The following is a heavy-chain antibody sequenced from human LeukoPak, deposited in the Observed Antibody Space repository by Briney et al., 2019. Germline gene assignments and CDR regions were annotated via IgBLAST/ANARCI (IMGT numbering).Heavy chain of an antibody. CDR1: GYTFTGYY. CDR3: ARRRIWSSTGYYYMDV. D-gene: IGHD2-2*01. CDR2: INPNSGGT. J-gene: IGHJ6*03. Sequence: ASVKVPCKASGYTFTGYYMHWVRQAPGQGLEWMGWINPNSGGTNYAQKFQGRVTMTRDTSISTAYMELSRLRSDDTAVYYCARRRIWSSTGYYYMDVWGKGTTVTVSS. V-gene: IGHV1-2*02.